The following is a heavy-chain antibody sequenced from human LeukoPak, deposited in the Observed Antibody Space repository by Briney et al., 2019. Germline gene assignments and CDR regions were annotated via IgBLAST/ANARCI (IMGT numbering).Heavy chain of an antibody. CDR2: INAGNGNI. Sequence: GASVKVSCKASGHTSTTYAIHWVRQAPGQGLEWMGWINAGNGNIKYSQKLQDRVTIIRDTSATTAYMEVSSLRSEDTAVYYCARTQGVYYGGNSGAFDIWGQGTVVTVSS. D-gene: IGHD4-23*01. CDR1: GHTSTTYA. CDR3: ARTQGVYYGGNSGAFDI. J-gene: IGHJ3*02. V-gene: IGHV1-3*01.